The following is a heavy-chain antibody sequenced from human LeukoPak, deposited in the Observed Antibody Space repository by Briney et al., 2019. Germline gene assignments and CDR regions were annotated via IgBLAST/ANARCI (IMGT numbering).Heavy chain of an antibody. V-gene: IGHV3-21*01. CDR3: ARACGGDCYLNDY. CDR1: GFTFNGYS. CDR2: ISSGSSHI. Sequence: GGSLRLSCAVSGFTFNGYSMNWVRQAPGKGLEWVSSISSGSSHIYYADSVRGRFTISRDNAKNSLFLQMDSLRAEDMAVYYCARACGGDCYLNDYWGQGTLVTVSS. J-gene: IGHJ4*02. D-gene: IGHD2-21*02.